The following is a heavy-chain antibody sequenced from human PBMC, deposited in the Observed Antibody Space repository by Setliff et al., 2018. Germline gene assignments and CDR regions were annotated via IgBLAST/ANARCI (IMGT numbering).Heavy chain of an antibody. CDR2: IRHDGTNE. CDR1: GFTSNMYG. J-gene: IGHJ4*02. CDR3: AKDTHYYASSGYYCFDY. D-gene: IGHD3-22*01. V-gene: IGHV3-30*02. Sequence: GGSLRLSCAASGFTSNMYGVHWVRQAPGKGLEWVAYIRHDGTNENYADSVKGRFTVSRDNSRNTLFLQMNSLRTEDTAVYYCAKDTHYYASSGYYCFDYWGQGTLVTVSS.